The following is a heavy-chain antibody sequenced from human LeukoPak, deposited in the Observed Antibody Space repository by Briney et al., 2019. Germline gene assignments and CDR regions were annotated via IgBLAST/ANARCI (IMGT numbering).Heavy chain of an antibody. Sequence: GGSLRLSCADSGFTFSSYAMSWVRQAPGKGLEWVSAISAGGGTTYYADSVKGRFTISRDKSKNTLYLQMNSLRAEDTAVYYCAKGYYYGSGSFRWFDLWGQGTLVTVSS. CDR1: GFTFSSYA. V-gene: IGHV3-23*01. CDR2: ISAGGGTT. D-gene: IGHD3-10*01. CDR3: AKGYYYGSGSFRWFDL. J-gene: IGHJ5*02.